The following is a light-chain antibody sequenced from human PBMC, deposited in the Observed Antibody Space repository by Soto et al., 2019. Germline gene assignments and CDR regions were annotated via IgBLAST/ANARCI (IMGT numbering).Light chain of an antibody. J-gene: IGLJ1*01. CDR3: CSYAGSSTYG. CDR1: SSDVGSYNL. CDR2: EGS. Sequence: SVLTQPASVSGSPGQSITISCTGTSSDVGSYNLVSWYQQHPGKAPKLMIYEGSKRPSGVSNRFSGSKSGNTASLTISGLQAEDEADYYCCSYAGSSTYGFGTGTKVTV. V-gene: IGLV2-23*01.